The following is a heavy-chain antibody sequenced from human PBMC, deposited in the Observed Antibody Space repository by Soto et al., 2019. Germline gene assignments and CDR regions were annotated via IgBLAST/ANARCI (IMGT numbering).Heavy chain of an antibody. J-gene: IGHJ6*02. Sequence: ASVKVSCKASGGTFSSYAISWVRQAPGQGLEWMGGIIPIFGTANYAQKFQGRVTITADESTSTAYMELSSLRSEDTAVYYCAGPGYSSGYGNYYYYGMDVWGQGTTVTVSS. D-gene: IGHD6-19*01. V-gene: IGHV1-69*13. CDR2: IIPIFGTA. CDR1: GGTFSSYA. CDR3: AGPGYSSGYGNYYYYGMDV.